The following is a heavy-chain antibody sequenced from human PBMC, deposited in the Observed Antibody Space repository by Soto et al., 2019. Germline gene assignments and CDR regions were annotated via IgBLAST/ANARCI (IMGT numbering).Heavy chain of an antibody. Sequence: ASVKVSCKASGYSFSSYGVNWVRQAPGQGLEWLGWVSPYNDDTKYSQKLQGRVTLTTDTSSRTAYMTLRSLRSDDTAVYFCARGGYYDSSGSRNYHYYGMDVWGQGTTVTVSS. CDR1: GYSFSSYG. D-gene: IGHD3-22*01. CDR3: ARGGYYDSSGSRNYHYYGMDV. J-gene: IGHJ6*02. CDR2: VSPYNDDT. V-gene: IGHV1-18*01.